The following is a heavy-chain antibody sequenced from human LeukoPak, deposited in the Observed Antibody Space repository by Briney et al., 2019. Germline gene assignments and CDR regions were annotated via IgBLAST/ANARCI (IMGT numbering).Heavy chain of an antibody. CDR3: ARDFLPPHYTATIRPDWYFDL. Sequence: SETLSLTCTVSGGSINDYYWSWIRQPPGEGLEWIGNIYYSGTTSYNPSLESRVIISVDTSKNQFSLKLNSVAAADTAVYYCARDFLPPHYTATIRPDWYFDLWGRGTLVTVSS. CDR1: GGSINDYY. J-gene: IGHJ2*01. V-gene: IGHV4-59*01. CDR2: IYYSGTT. D-gene: IGHD5-12*01.